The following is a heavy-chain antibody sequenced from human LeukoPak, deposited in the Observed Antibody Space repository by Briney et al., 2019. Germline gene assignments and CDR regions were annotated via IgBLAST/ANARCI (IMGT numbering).Heavy chain of an antibody. Sequence: GASVKVSCKASGYTFTSYDINWVRQATGQGLEWMGWMNPNSGNTGYAQKFKGKVTMTRNTSISTDYMELSSLRSEDTAVYYCARGAYRGYYYSQNFDYWGQGTLVTVSS. CDR3: ARGAYRGYYYSQNFDY. J-gene: IGHJ4*02. D-gene: IGHD3-22*01. CDR2: MNPNSGNT. CDR1: GYTFTSYD. V-gene: IGHV1-8*01.